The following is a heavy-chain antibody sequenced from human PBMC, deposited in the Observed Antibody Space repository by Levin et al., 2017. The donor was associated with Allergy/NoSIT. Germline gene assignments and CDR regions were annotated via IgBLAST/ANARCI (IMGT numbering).Heavy chain of an antibody. V-gene: IGHV3-33*06. Sequence: PGGSLRLSCAASGFTFSSNGMHWVRQAPGKGLEWVAVIWYDGSNKYYADSVKGRFTISRDNSKNTLYLQMNSLRAEDTAVYYCAKDGYYYDSSGYYGYWGQGTLVTVSS. CDR1: GFTFSSNG. CDR2: IWYDGSNK. CDR3: AKDGYYYDSSGYYGY. D-gene: IGHD3-22*01. J-gene: IGHJ4*02.